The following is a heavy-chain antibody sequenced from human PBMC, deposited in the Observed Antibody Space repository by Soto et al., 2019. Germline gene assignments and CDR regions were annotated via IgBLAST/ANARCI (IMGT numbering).Heavy chain of an antibody. CDR1: GFTFTSSA. CDR2: IVVGSGNT. CDR3: AAKGHYYDSSGYYTYFDY. Sequence: GASVKVSCKASGFTFTSSAVQWVRQARGQRLEWIGWIVVGSGNTNYAQKFQERVTITRDMSTSTAYMELSSLRSEDTAVYYCAAKGHYYDSSGYYTYFDYWGQGTLVTVS. D-gene: IGHD3-22*01. V-gene: IGHV1-58*01. J-gene: IGHJ4*02.